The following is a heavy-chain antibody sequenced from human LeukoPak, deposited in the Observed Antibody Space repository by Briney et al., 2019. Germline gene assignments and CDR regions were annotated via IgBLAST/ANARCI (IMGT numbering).Heavy chain of an antibody. CDR3: ARDRGSSSEELDY. Sequence: GASVKASCKASGYTFTSYGISWVRQAPGQGLEWMGRIIPILGIANYAQKFQGRVTITADKSTSTAYMELSSLRSEDTAVYYCARDRGSSSEELDYWGQGTLVTVSS. V-gene: IGHV1-69*04. CDR1: GYTFTSYG. J-gene: IGHJ4*02. D-gene: IGHD6-13*01. CDR2: IIPILGIA.